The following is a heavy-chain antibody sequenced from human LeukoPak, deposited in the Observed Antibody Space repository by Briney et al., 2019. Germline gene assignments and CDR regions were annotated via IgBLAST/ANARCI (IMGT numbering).Heavy chain of an antibody. D-gene: IGHD4-11*01. J-gene: IGHJ4*02. V-gene: IGHV4-59*01. CDR3: AREYSPDYSNRVYFDY. CDR2: IYYSGST. Sequence: SETLSLTCTVSGGPISSYYWSWIRQPPGKGLEWIGYIYYSGSTNYNPSLKSRVTISVDTSKNQFSLKLSSVTAADTAVYYCAREYSPDYSNRVYFDYWGQGTLVTVSS. CDR1: GGPISSYY.